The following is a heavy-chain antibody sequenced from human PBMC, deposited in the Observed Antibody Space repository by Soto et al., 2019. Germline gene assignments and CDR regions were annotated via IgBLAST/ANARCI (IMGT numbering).Heavy chain of an antibody. D-gene: IGHD5-18*01. J-gene: IGHJ4*02. CDR3: ARSSGYSYGFDY. CDR1: RNTFTDYY. V-gene: IGHV1-18*04. CDR2: ISAYNGNT. Sequence: ASVKVSCKASRNTFTDYYMNWVRQAPGQGLEWMGWISAYNGNTNYAQKLQGRVTMTTDTSTSTAYMELRSLRSDDTAVYYCARSSGYSYGFDYWGQGTLVTVSS.